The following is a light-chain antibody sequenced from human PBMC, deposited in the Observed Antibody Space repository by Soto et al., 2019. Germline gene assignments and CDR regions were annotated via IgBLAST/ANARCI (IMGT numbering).Light chain of an antibody. V-gene: IGKV1-39*01. CDR1: QDILSY. CDR2: GSS. Sequence: DVQMTQSPSSLSASLGDRVTITCRASQDILSYLNWYQQKPGKAPKLLISGSSTLQNGVPSRFIGRGSGTEFTLAITSLQPEDVATYYCQQGFTTLLSFGGGTNLEI. CDR3: QQGFTTLLS. J-gene: IGKJ4*01.